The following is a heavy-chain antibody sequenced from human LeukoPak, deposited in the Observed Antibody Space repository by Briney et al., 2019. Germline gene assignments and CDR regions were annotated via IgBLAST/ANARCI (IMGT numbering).Heavy chain of an antibody. CDR3: ARVRGGYNSDSFDY. D-gene: IGHD5-18*01. V-gene: IGHV3-48*04. J-gene: IGHJ4*02. Sequence: GGSLRLSCAASGFNFSSYAMSWVRQAPGKGLEWVSYITSSSSTIYYADSVKGRFTISRDNAKNSLYLQMNSLRAEDTAVYYCARVRGGYNSDSFDYWGQGTLVTVSS. CDR2: ITSSSSTI. CDR1: GFNFSSYA.